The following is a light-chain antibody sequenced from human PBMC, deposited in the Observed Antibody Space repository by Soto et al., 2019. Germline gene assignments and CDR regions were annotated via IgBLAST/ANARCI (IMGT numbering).Light chain of an antibody. CDR1: SSDVGGYNY. CDR2: EVS. J-gene: IGLJ1*01. CDR3: CSYAGSNNYV. Sequence: QSALTQPASVSGSLGQSITISCTGTSSDVGGYNYVSWYQQHPGKAPKLMIYEVSKRPSGVPDRFSGSKSDNTASLTVSGLQTEDEADYYCCSYAGSNNYVFGTGTKVTV. V-gene: IGLV2-8*01.